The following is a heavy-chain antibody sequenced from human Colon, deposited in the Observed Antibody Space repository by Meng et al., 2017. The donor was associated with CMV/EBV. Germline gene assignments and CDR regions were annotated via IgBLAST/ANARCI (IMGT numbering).Heavy chain of an antibody. CDR3: ARKWDLVRPGDY. CDR1: GFTFSSYV. CDR2: ISSSSSYI. D-gene: IGHD1-26*01. V-gene: IGHV3-21*01. Sequence: GESLKISCAASGFTFSSYVMNWVRQAPGKGLEWVSSISSSSSYIYYADSVKGRFTISRDNAKNSLYLQMNSLRAEDTAVYYCARKWDLVRPGDYWGQGTLVTVSS. J-gene: IGHJ4*02.